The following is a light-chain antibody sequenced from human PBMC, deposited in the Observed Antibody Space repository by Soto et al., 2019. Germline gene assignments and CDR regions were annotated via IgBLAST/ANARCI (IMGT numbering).Light chain of an antibody. CDR1: QSISSW. V-gene: IGKV1-5*01. CDR3: QQYNSYST. CDR2: DAS. J-gene: IGKJ1*01. Sequence: DIQIPHSPSTLSASVGDRVTITCRASQSISSWLAWYQQKPGKAPKLLIYDASSLESGVPSRFSGSGSGTEFTLTISSLQPDDFATYYCQQYNSYSTFGQGTKVDIK.